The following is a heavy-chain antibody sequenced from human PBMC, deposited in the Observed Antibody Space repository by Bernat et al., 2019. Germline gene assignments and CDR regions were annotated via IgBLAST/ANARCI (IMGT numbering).Heavy chain of an antibody. J-gene: IGHJ6*02. Sequence: QVQLVESGGGVVQPGRSLRLSCAASGFPFSRYAIHWVRQAPGKGLEWVAVISYDGSNKYHADSLKGRFTISRDNSENTLYLQMNSLRAEDTAVYYCARGGLWTYYYYGMDVWGQGTTVTVSS. CDR3: ARGGLWTYYYYGMDV. CDR1: GFPFSRYA. V-gene: IGHV3-30-3*01. D-gene: IGHD3/OR15-3a*01. CDR2: ISYDGSNK.